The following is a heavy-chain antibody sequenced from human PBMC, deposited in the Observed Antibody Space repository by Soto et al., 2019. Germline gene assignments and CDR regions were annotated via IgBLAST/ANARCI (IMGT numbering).Heavy chain of an antibody. CDR3: ARVPDY. V-gene: IGHV4-30-2*01. Sequence: QLQLQESGSGLVKPSQTLSLTCAVSGGSISSGGYSWGWIRQPPGKGLEWIGYIYQSGSTYYNPSLKSRVTISVDRSKNQFSLKLSSVTAAATAVYYCARVPDYWGQGTLVTVSS. CDR1: GGSISSGGYS. CDR2: IYQSGST. J-gene: IGHJ4*02.